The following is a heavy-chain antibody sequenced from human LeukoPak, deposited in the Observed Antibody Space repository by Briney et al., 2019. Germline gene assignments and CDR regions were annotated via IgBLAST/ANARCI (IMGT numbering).Heavy chain of an antibody. V-gene: IGHV3-48*03. CDR1: GFTFSSYE. D-gene: IGHD3-10*01. CDR2: ISSSGSTI. J-gene: IGHJ4*02. Sequence: PGGSLGLSCAASGFTFSSYEMNWVRQAPGKGLEWVSYISSSGSTIYYADSVKGRFTISRDNAKNSLYLQMNSLRAEDTAVYYCAREAYYYGSGSYDYWGQGTLVTVSS. CDR3: AREAYYYGSGSYDY.